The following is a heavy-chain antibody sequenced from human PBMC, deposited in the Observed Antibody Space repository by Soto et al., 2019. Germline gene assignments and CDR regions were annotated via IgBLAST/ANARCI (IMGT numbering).Heavy chain of an antibody. CDR3: ARDKGAYCGGDCDDDAFDI. V-gene: IGHV4-59*01. J-gene: IGHJ3*02. D-gene: IGHD2-21*02. Sequence: QVQLQESGPGLVKPSETLSLTCTVSGGSISSYYWSWIRQPPGKGLEWIGYIYYSGSTNYNPSLRGRATISVVPSKTQFSLQRSSVTAAATAVYYWARDKGAYCGGDCDDDAFDIWGQGTMVTVSS. CDR2: IYYSGST. CDR1: GGSISSYY.